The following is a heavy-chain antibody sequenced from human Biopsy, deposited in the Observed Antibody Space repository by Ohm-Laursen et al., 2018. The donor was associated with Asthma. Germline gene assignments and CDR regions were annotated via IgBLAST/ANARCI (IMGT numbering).Heavy chain of an antibody. V-gene: IGHV5-51*01. CDR1: GYIFTSYW. D-gene: IGHD3-10*01. Sequence: ESLRISCKASGYIFTSYWIGWVRQMPGKGLEWMGIIFPGDSDTIYSPSFQGQVTISADKSISTAYLQWSSLKASDTAIYYCARLAYGSGSFFDSWGQGTLVTVAS. CDR3: ARLAYGSGSFFDS. J-gene: IGHJ4*02. CDR2: IFPGDSDT.